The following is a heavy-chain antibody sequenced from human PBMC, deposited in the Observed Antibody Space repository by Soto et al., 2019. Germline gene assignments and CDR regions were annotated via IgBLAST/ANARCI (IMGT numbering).Heavy chain of an antibody. CDR1: GGSFSDYY. Sequence: TLSLTCAVYGGSFSDYYWSWIRQPPGKGLEWIGEINHSGSTNYNPSLKSRVTISVDTSKNQFSLKLSSVTAADTAVYYCAARGYSGYSINYYMDVWGKGTTVTVSS. D-gene: IGHD5-12*01. CDR3: AARGYSGYSINYYMDV. V-gene: IGHV4-34*01. CDR2: INHSGST. J-gene: IGHJ6*03.